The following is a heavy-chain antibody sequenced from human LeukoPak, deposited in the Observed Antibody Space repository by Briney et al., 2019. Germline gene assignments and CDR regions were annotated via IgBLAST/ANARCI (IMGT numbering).Heavy chain of an antibody. D-gene: IGHD2-21*01. CDR1: GFTFSSYW. CDR2: IKEDGSEK. J-gene: IGHJ5*02. CDR3: ARATASNWFDP. V-gene: IGHV3-7*01. Sequence: GGSLRLSCAASGFTFSSYWMSWVRQAPGKGLEWVANIKEDGSEKHYVDSVKGRFTISRDNAKNSLSLQMNSLRAEDTAVYYCARATASNWFDPWGQGTLVTVSS.